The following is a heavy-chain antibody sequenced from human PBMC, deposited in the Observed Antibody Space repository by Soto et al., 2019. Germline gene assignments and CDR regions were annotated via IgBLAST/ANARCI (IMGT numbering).Heavy chain of an antibody. D-gene: IGHD2-2*01. J-gene: IGHJ5*02. V-gene: IGHV5-10-1*01. CDR3: ARIYCTTTICDSWFDP. CDR1: GYTFTTFW. Sequence: GESLKISCTGFGYTFTTFWISWVRQMPGKGLEWMGRIDPGDTYATYSPAFQGHVTISADKATSTACLQWSSLKASDTAMYFCARIYCTTTICDSWFDPWGQGTLVTVSS. CDR2: IDPGDTYA.